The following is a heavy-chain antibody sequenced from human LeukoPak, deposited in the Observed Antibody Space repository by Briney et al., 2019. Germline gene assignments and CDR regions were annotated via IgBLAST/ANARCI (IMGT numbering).Heavy chain of an antibody. Sequence: PSETLSLTCTASGGSISSYYWSWVRQPPGKGLEWIGYIYYSGRTNYNPSLKSRVTITIDTTTNKFPLKLYYVTTAETAAYYCSRVTDYDFWSGYHDYWGQGTLVTVSA. D-gene: IGHD3-3*01. CDR3: SRVTDYDFWSGYHDY. V-gene: IGHV4-59*01. CDR1: GGSISSYY. CDR2: IYYSGRT. J-gene: IGHJ4*02.